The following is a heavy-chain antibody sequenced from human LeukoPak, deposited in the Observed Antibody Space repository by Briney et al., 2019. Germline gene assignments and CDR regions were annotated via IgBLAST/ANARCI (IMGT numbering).Heavy chain of an antibody. CDR2: INSDGSST. J-gene: IGHJ4*02. D-gene: IGHD4-17*01. CDR1: GFTFSSYW. Sequence: GGSLRLSCAASGFTFSSYWMRWVRQAPGKGLVWVSRINSDGSSTSYADSVKGRFTISRDNAKNTLYLQMNSLRAEDTAVYYCARYDNDYGDYHFDYWGQGTLVTVSS. V-gene: IGHV3-74*01. CDR3: ARYDNDYGDYHFDY.